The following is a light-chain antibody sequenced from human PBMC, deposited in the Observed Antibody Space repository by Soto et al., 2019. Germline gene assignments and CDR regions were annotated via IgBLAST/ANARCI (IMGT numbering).Light chain of an antibody. CDR3: QQYSKWPIT. CDR1: QSVNSN. J-gene: IGKJ5*01. V-gene: IGKV3-15*01. Sequence: EIAIARSPTHLSLSPRGSATPFCRGSQSVNSNYLAWYQQHPGQLPRLLIYGISTRATGIPARFSGSGSGTEFSLTISSLQSEDFAVYYCQQYSKWPITFGQGTRLDIK. CDR2: GIS.